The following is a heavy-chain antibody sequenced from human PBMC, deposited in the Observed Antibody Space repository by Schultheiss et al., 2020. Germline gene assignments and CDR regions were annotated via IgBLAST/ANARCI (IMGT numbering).Heavy chain of an antibody. CDR1: GYTFTSYD. V-gene: IGHV1-18*01. D-gene: IGHD3-22*01. CDR3: ARDSTKIYDSSATFDY. CDR2: INPNSGGT. Sequence: GESLKISCKASGYTFTSYDINWVRQATGQGLEWMGWINPNSGGTNYAQKLQGRVTMTTDTSTSTAYMELRSLRSDDTAVYYCARDSTKIYDSSATFDYWGQGTLVTVSA. J-gene: IGHJ4*02.